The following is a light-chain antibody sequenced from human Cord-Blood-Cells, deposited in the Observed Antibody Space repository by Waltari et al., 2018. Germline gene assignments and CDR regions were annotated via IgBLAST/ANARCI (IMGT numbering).Light chain of an antibody. CDR3: SSYTSSSTLVV. CDR1: SSDVGGYNY. J-gene: IGLJ2*01. V-gene: IGLV2-14*01. Sequence: QSALTQPASVSGSPGQSITISCTGTSSDVGGYNYVSWYQQHPGKVPKLMIYEVSNRPSGVSNRFAGSKSGHTASLTISGLQAEDGADYYCSSYTSSSTLVVFGGGTKLTVL. CDR2: EVS.